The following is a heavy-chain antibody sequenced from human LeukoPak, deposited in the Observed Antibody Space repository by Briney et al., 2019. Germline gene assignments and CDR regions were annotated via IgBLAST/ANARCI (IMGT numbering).Heavy chain of an antibody. Sequence: GGSLRLSCAASGFTVSSYYMSWVRQAPGKGLEWVSIIYRGGSTHYADSVKGRFTISRDNSKNTVYLQMNSLRAEDTAVYYCARGLNTYDSSGFYLFWGQGTLVTVST. J-gene: IGHJ4*02. CDR3: ARGLNTYDSSGFYLF. CDR1: GFTVSSYY. D-gene: IGHD3-22*01. CDR2: IYRGGST. V-gene: IGHV3-53*01.